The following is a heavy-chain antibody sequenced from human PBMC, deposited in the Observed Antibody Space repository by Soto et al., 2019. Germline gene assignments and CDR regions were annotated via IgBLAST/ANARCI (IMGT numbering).Heavy chain of an antibody. CDR2: IYSGGST. CDR1: GFTVNNNY. J-gene: IGHJ5*02. Sequence: GSLRLSCAASGFTVNNNYMSWVRQAPGKGLEWVSVIYSGGSTYYADSVKGRFTISRDTSKNTVYLQMNRLRAEDTAVYYCARNYYGSGSSWGQGTLVTVS. D-gene: IGHD3-10*01. V-gene: IGHV3-66*01. CDR3: ARNYYGSGSS.